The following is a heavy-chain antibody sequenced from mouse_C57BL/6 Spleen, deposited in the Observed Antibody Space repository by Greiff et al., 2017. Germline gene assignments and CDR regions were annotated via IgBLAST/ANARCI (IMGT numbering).Heavy chain of an antibody. V-gene: IGHV1-81*01. CDR1: GYTFTSYG. J-gene: IGHJ2*01. D-gene: IGHD2-3*01. CDR2: IYPRSGNT. CDR3: ARRGDGYYDY. Sequence: VQVVESGAELARPGASVKLSCKASGYTFTSYGISWVKQRTGQGLEWIGEIYPRSGNTYYNEKFKGKATLTADKSSSTAYMELRSLTSEDSAVYFCARRGDGYYDYWGQGTTLTVSS.